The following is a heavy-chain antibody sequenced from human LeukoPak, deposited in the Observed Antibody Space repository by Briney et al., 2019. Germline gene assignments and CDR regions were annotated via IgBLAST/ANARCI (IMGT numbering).Heavy chain of an antibody. CDR2: IKPDETEK. Sequence: GGSLRLSCAASGFALSGYWMTWVRQAPGKGLEWVTNIKPDETEKYYGDSVKGRFTASRDNAENTLYLQMDSLRAEDTAVYYCARDLHGSRDVWGKGTTVTVSS. J-gene: IGHJ6*04. D-gene: IGHD3-10*01. CDR3: ARDLHGSRDV. CDR1: GFALSGYW. V-gene: IGHV3-7*01.